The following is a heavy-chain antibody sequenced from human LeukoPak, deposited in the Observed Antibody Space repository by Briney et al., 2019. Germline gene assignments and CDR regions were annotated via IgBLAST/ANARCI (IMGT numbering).Heavy chain of an antibody. V-gene: IGHV1-2*02. D-gene: IGHD3-9*01. CDR3: ARALRTDILTTDY. CDR2: INPNSGGA. CDR1: GYTFTGHF. Sequence: ASVKVSCKASGYTFTGHFVHWVRQAPGQGLEWMGWINPNSGGAKYAQNFQGRVSMTTDTSISTAYMELSRVRSGDTAVYYCARALRTDILTTDYWGQGTLVTVSS. J-gene: IGHJ4*02.